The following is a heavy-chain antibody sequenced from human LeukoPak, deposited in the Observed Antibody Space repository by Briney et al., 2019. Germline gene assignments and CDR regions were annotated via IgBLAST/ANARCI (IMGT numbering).Heavy chain of an antibody. CDR2: IRYDGSNK. D-gene: IGHD5-18*01. V-gene: IGHV3-30*02. Sequence: GGSLRLSCAASGFTFSSYGMHWVRQAPGKGLEWVAFIRYDGSNKYYADSVKGRFTISRDNSKNTLYPQMNSLRAEDTAVYYCAKERDTAMVTIDYWGQGTLVTVSS. J-gene: IGHJ4*02. CDR3: AKERDTAMVTIDY. CDR1: GFTFSSYG.